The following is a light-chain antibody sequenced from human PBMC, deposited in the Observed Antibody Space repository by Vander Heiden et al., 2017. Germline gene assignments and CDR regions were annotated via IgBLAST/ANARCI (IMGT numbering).Light chain of an antibody. CDR2: GAS. V-gene: IGKV3-20*01. CDR3: QQHCRSRTLT. J-gene: IGKJ3*01. CDR1: QSVSSSY. Sequence: EIVLTQSPGTLSLSPGERATLSCRASQSVSSSYLAWYQQKPGQAPRLLIYGASSRATGIPDRFSGSGDGTDFTLTISRREPEDFAVYYCQQHCRSRTLTFGHGTKVXIK.